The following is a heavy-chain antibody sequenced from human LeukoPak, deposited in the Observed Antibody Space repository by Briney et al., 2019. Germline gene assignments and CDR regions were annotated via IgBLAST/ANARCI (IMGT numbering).Heavy chain of an antibody. D-gene: IGHD6-6*01. V-gene: IGHV3-48*01. J-gene: IGHJ4*02. CDR2: ISRSSTTI. CDR1: GFTFSSYS. CDR3: ANNDYSSSRFAY. Sequence: GGSLRLSCAASGFTFSSYSMNWVRQAPGKGLEWVSYISRSSTTIYYADSVKGRFTISRDNAKNSLYLQMNSLRAEDTAVYYCANNDYSSSRFAYWGQGTLVTVSS.